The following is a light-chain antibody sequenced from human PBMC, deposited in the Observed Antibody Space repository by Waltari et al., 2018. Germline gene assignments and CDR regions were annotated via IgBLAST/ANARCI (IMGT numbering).Light chain of an antibody. CDR3: ATWDDTLSGWV. CDR1: NSNNGNNA. Sequence: QSVLTQPPSVSGVPRQRVTISCSGSNSNNGNNAGAWYQQIPGRAPKLLIYYNDLLSSGVSDRFSGSKSGSSASLAISGLQSEDEADYYCATWDDTLSGWVFGGGTKLTVL. V-gene: IGLV1-36*01. J-gene: IGLJ3*02. CDR2: YND.